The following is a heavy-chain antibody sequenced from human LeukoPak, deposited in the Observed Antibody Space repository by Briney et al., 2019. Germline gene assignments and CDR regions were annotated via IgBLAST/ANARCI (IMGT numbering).Heavy chain of an antibody. CDR2: IYYSGST. Sequence: SESLSLTCAVYGGSFSGYYWSWIRQPPGKGLEWIGYIYYSGSTSHNPSLKSRVTISVDTSKKQFSLKLSSVTAADTAFYYCARYIVSYPHDAFDIWGQGTMVTVSS. CDR1: GGSFSGYY. V-gene: IGHV4-59*01. CDR3: ARYIVSYPHDAFDI. J-gene: IGHJ3*02. D-gene: IGHD1-26*01.